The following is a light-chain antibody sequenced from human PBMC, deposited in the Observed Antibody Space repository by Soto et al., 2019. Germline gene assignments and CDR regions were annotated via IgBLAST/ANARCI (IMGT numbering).Light chain of an antibody. CDR2: AAS. J-gene: IGKJ4*01. CDR1: QGISSY. V-gene: IGKV1-9*01. CDR3: QQRNSYPLT. Sequence: DIQLTQSPSFLSASVGDRVTITCRASQGISSYLAWYQQKAGKAPKLLIYAASTLQSGVPSRFGGSGSGTEFTLTISSLQHEDFATYYCQQRNSYPLTFGGGTKVEIK.